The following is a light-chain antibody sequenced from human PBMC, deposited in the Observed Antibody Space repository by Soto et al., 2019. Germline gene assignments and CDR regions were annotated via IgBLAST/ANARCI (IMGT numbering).Light chain of an antibody. J-gene: IGKJ4*01. Sequence: LSLSPGERATLSCRASQSVSSSYLAWYQQKPGQAPKVLIYRASSRATGIPDRFSGSGSGTDFTLTISRLEPEDFAVYYCQQYGSSPLTFGGGTKVDIK. CDR3: QQYGSSPLT. CDR2: RAS. CDR1: QSVSSSY. V-gene: IGKV3-20*01.